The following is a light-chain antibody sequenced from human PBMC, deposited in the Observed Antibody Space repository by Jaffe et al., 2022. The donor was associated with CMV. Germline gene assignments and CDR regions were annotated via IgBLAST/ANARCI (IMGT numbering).Light chain of an antibody. Sequence: QSVLTQPPSVSGAPGQRVTISCIGSSSNIGAGYDIHWYQQLPGTAPKLLIYRNTNRPSGVPDRFSGSKSGTSASLAITGLQAEDEADYYCQSYDSGSWVFGGGTKLTVL. CDR3: QSYDSGSWV. CDR2: RNT. V-gene: IGLV1-40*01. J-gene: IGLJ3*02. CDR1: SSNIGAGYD.